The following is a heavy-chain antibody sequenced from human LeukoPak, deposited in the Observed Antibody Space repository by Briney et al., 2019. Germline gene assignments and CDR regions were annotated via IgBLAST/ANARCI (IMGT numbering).Heavy chain of an antibody. V-gene: IGHV3-21*01. CDR3: ARDQRITIFGVVTSYGMDV. CDR2: ISSSSSYI. J-gene: IGHJ6*02. CDR1: GFTFSSYS. D-gene: IGHD3-3*01. Sequence: GGSLRPSCAASGFTFSSYSMNWVRQAPGKGLEWVSSISSSSSYIYYADSVKGRFTISRDNAKNSLYLQMNSLRAEDTAVYYCARDQRITIFGVVTSYGMDVWGQGTTVTVSS.